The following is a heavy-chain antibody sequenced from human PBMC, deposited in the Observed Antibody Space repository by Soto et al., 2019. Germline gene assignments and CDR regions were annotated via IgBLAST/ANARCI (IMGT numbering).Heavy chain of an antibody. D-gene: IGHD6-19*01. J-gene: IGHJ4*02. CDR1: GFIFSQYS. CDR3: AEARLAQGIPVAGRIDY. V-gene: IGHV3-21*02. Sequence: EVQLVESGGGLVKPGGSLRLSCAASGFIFSQYSMNWVRQAPGKGLEWVSSISSTGALMYYADSVKGRFTISRDDADNSLYLQMNSLRVGDTAVYYCAEARLAQGIPVAGRIDYWGQGALVTVSS. CDR2: ISSTGALM.